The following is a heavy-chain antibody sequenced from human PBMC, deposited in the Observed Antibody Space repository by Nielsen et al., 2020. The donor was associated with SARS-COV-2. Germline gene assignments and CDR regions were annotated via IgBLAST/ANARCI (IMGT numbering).Heavy chain of an antibody. V-gene: IGHV4-34*01. CDR1: GGSFSGYY. CDR2: INHSGST. J-gene: IGHJ5*02. Sequence: SETLSLICAVYGGSFSGYYWSWIRQPPGKGLEWIGEINHSGSTNYNPSLKSRVTISVDTSKNQFSLKLSSVTAADTAVYYCARGLPTWVRSSSWFDPWGQGTLVTVSS. CDR3: ARGLPTWVRSSSWFDP. D-gene: IGHD3-10*01.